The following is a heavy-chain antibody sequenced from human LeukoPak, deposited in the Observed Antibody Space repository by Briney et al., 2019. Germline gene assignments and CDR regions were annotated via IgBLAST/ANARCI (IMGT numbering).Heavy chain of an antibody. CDR2: IYYSGST. CDR1: GGSISSSSYY. CDR3: AILPDYYDSSGSP. V-gene: IGHV4-39*07. Sequence: PSETLSLTCTVSGGSISSSSYYWGWIRQPPGKGLEWIGSIYYSGSTYYNPSLKSRVTISIDTSKNQCSLKLSSVPAADTAVYYCAILPDYYDSSGSPWGQGTLVTVSS. D-gene: IGHD3-22*01. J-gene: IGHJ5*02.